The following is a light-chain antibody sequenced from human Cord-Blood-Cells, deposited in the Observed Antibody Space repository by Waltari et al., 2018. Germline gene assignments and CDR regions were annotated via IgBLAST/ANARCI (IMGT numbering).Light chain of an antibody. CDR1: QGISSY. CDR3: QQLNSYPLT. CDR2: AAS. Sequence: DIQLTQSPSFLSASVGDRVTITCRASQGISSYLAWYQQKPGKAPKLLIYAASTLQSGVXXXFSGSGSGTEFTLTISSLQPEDFATYYCQQLNSYPLTFGGGTKVEIK. V-gene: IGKV1-9*01. J-gene: IGKJ4*01.